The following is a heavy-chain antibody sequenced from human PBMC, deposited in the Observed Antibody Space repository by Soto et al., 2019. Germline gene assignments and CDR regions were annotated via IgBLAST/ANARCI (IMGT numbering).Heavy chain of an antibody. J-gene: IGHJ6*02. V-gene: IGHV3-33*06. CDR1: GFTFSSYG. Sequence: GGSLRLSCAASGFTFSSYGMHWVRQAPGKGPEWVAVIWYDGSNKYYADSVKGRFTISRDNSKNTLYLQMTSLRAEDTAVYYCVKETGGHWGFMADWGRGSTVTVSS. CDR2: IWYDGSNK. D-gene: IGHD2-21*02. CDR3: VKETGGHWGFMAD.